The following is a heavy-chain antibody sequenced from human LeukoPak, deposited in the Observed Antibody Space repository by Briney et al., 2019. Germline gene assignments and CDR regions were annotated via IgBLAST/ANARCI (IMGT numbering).Heavy chain of an antibody. CDR3: ATDRRVYPWGE. CDR1: GFTFSSYA. J-gene: IGHJ6*02. Sequence: GGSLRLSCSASGFTFSSYAMHWVRQAPGKGLEYVSAISTNGDSTYYAESVKGRFTISRDNSKNTLYLQMSSLRAEDTAVYYCATDRRVYPWGEWGQGTTVTVSS. V-gene: IGHV3-64D*09. D-gene: IGHD3-16*01. CDR2: ISTNGDST.